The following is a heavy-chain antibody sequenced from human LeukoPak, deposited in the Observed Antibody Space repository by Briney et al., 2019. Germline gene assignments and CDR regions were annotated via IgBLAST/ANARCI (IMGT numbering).Heavy chain of an antibody. Sequence: GGSLRLSCAASGFTVSSNYMSWVRQAPGKGLEWVSVIYSGGSTYYADSVKGRLTISRHNSKNTLYLQMNSLRAEDTAVYYCARAYYDFWSGSGPVGYYGMDVWGQGTTVTVSS. V-gene: IGHV3-53*04. CDR2: IYSGGST. J-gene: IGHJ6*02. CDR3: ARAYYDFWSGSGPVGYYGMDV. D-gene: IGHD3-3*01. CDR1: GFTVSSNY.